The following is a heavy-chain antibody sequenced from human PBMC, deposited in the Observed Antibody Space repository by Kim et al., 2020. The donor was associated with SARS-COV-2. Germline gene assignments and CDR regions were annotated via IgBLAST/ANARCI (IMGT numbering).Heavy chain of an antibody. V-gene: IGHV1-18*01. CDR3: ARDAPSLEWLLAIFDY. J-gene: IGHJ4*02. D-gene: IGHD3-3*01. Sequence: KLHGRITMTADTSTSTAYMELRSLRSDDTAVYYCARDAPSLEWLLAIFDYWGQGTLVTVSS.